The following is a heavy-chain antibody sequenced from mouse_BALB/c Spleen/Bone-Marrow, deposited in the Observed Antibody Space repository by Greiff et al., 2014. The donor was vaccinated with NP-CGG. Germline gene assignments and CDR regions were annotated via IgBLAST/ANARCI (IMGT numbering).Heavy chain of an antibody. J-gene: IGHJ2*01. Sequence: EVKLVESGPELVKPGASVKISCKASGYTFTDYNMHWVKQSHGKSLEWIGYIYPYNGGTGYNQKFKSKATLTVDNSSSTAYMELRSLTSEDSAVYYCARLGRDYWGQGTTHTVSS. CDR3: ARLGRDY. CDR2: IYPYNGGT. CDR1: GYTFTDYN. D-gene: IGHD4-1*01. V-gene: IGHV1S29*02.